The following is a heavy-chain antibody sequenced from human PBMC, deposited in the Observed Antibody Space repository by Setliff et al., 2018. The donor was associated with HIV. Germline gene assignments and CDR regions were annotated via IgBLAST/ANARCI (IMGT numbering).Heavy chain of an antibody. Sequence: SETLSLTCSVSGGSISSGGHYWNRIRQHPGRGLERIGYISNSGSTYYNPSLKGRLTISVDPSKNHFSLNLTSVTAADTAVYYCARVPSGLWFGKWGNWGQGTLVTVSS. D-gene: IGHD3-10*01. CDR1: GGSISSGGHY. J-gene: IGHJ4*02. CDR2: ISNSGST. CDR3: ARVPSGLWFGKWGN. V-gene: IGHV4-31*03.